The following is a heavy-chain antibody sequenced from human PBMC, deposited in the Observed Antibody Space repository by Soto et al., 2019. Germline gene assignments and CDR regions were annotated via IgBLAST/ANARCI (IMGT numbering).Heavy chain of an antibody. V-gene: IGHV3-23*01. D-gene: IGHD2-8*01. J-gene: IGHJ4*02. Sequence: PGGSLRLSCAASGFTFSSYAMSWVRQAPGKGLEWVSAISGSGGSTYYADSVKGRFTISRDNSKNTLYLQMNSLRAEDTAVYYWAKGKDVLMVYAPTFDCWGQGTLVTVSS. CDR1: GFTFSSYA. CDR2: ISGSGGST. CDR3: AKGKDVLMVYAPTFDC.